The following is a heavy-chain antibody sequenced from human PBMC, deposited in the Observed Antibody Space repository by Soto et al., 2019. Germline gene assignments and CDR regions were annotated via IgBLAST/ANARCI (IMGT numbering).Heavy chain of an antibody. CDR3: ARARNFLTGYYKGGFYYFDY. J-gene: IGHJ4*02. D-gene: IGHD3-9*01. CDR2: ISYSGST. V-gene: IGHV4-59*01. Sequence: QVQLQESGPGLVKPAETLSLTCTVSGDSNSSYYWSWIRQSPGKGLEWIGYISYSGSTTYNPSLKSRVTISLHTSNNQFSLTLDSVTAADTAVYYCARARNFLTGYYKGGFYYFDYWGQGTLVTVSS. CDR1: GDSNSSYY.